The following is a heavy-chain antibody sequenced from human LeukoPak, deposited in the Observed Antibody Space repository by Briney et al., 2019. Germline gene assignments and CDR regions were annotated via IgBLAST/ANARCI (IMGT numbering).Heavy chain of an antibody. CDR1: GGSISSYY. V-gene: IGHV4-59*12. Sequence: SETLSLTCTVSGGSISSYYWSWIRQPAGKGLEWIAFIYYSGSTNYNPSLKSRVTISVDTSKNQFSLKLSSVTAADTAVYYCARHSYYYDSSGYYLPNWFDPWGQGTLVTVSS. D-gene: IGHD3-22*01. CDR3: ARHSYYYDSSGYYLPNWFDP. CDR2: IYYSGST. J-gene: IGHJ5*02.